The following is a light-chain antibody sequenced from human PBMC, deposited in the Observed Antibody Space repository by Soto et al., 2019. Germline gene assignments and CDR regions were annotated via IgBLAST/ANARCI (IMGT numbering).Light chain of an antibody. CDR1: QGISSY. J-gene: IGKJ1*01. V-gene: IGKV1-8*01. Sequence: AIRMTHSPSSLSASTGDRVTITCRASQGISSYLAWYQQKPGKAPKLLIYAASTLQSGVPSRFSGSGSGTDFTLTISCLQSEDFATYYCQHYNSYPEAFGQGTKVDIK. CDR3: QHYNSYPEA. CDR2: AAS.